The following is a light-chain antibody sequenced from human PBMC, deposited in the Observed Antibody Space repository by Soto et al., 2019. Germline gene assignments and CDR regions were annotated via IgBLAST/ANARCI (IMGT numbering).Light chain of an antibody. V-gene: IGLV1-44*01. CDR3: AAWERSLYAL. J-gene: IGLJ2*01. CDR2: NDD. CDR1: SSNIGYST. Sequence: QSVLTQPPSVSGTPGQRVTISCSGSSSNIGYSTVNWYQHLPGTAPKLLIYNDDRRPSGVPDRFSGSKSGTSASLTISGLQTEDEAEYYCAAWERSLYALFGGGTKVTVL.